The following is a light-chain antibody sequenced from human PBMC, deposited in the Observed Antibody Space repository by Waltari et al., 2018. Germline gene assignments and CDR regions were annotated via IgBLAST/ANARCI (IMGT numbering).Light chain of an antibody. CDR3: AAWEDSLSVVV. Sequence: QSVLTQPPSASGTPGQRVTISCSGSRSNIGSNYVYWYQQIPGTAPKLLIYRNNLRPSGVPDRYSGSKYGTSASLAISGLRSEDEADYYCAAWEDSLSVVVFGGGTKLTVL. V-gene: IGLV1-47*01. J-gene: IGLJ2*01. CDR1: RSNIGSNY. CDR2: RNN.